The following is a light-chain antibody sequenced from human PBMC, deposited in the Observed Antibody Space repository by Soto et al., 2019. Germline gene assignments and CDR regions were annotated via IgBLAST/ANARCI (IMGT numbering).Light chain of an antibody. CDR3: QAYDYSLTASV. CDR2: FNS. CDR1: SSNIGSNT. Sequence: QSVLTQPPSASGTPGQRVTISCSGSSSNIGSNTVNWYQHLPGTAPKLLIYFNSQRPSGVPDRFSGFKSGTSASLAITGLQAEDEADYYCQAYDYSLTASVFGGGTKLTVL. J-gene: IGLJ3*02. V-gene: IGLV1-44*01.